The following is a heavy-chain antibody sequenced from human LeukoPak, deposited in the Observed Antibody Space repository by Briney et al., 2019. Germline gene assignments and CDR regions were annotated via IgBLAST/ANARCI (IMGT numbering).Heavy chain of an antibody. Sequence: GGSLRLSCTASGFTVITNDMTWVRQAPGKGLEWVSVLYSDGNTKYADSVQGRFTISRDNSKNTLYLEMNSLSPDDTAVYYCARGVEPLAANTLAYWGQGTLVTVSS. J-gene: IGHJ4*02. D-gene: IGHD1-14*01. CDR2: LYSDGNT. V-gene: IGHV3-53*01. CDR1: GFTVITND. CDR3: ARGVEPLAANTLAY.